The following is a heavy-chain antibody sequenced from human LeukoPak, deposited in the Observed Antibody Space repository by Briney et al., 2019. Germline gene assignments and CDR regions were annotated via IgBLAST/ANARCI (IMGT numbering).Heavy chain of an antibody. D-gene: IGHD6-19*01. V-gene: IGHV1-69*13. Sequence: SVKVSCKASGGTFSSYAISWVRQAPGQGLEWMGGIIPIFGTANYAQKFQGRVTITADESTSTAYMELSSLRPEDTAVYYCARVRSSGLTPHHAFDIWGQGTMVTVSS. CDR2: IIPIFGTA. CDR3: ARVRSSGLTPHHAFDI. CDR1: GGTFSSYA. J-gene: IGHJ3*02.